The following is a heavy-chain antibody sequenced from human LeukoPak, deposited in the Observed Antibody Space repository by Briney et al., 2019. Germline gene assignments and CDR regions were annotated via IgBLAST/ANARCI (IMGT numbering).Heavy chain of an antibody. D-gene: IGHD5-12*01. V-gene: IGHV4-59*01. J-gene: IGHJ4*02. CDR2: IYYSGST. CDR1: GGSISSYY. Sequence: PSETLSLTCTVSGGSISSYYWSWIRQPPGKGLEWIGYIYYSGSTNYNPSLKSRVTISVDTSKNQFSLKLSSVTAAGTAVYYCASLRKYSGYDFDYWGQGTLVTVSS. CDR3: ASLRKYSGYDFDY.